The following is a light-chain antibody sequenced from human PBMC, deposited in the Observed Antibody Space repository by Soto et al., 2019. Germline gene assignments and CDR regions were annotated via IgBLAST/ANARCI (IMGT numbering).Light chain of an antibody. CDR3: QQYGSSPTWT. Sequence: EIVLTQSPGTLSLSPGERATLSCRASQSVSSSYLAWYQQKPGQAPRLLIYGASSRATGIPDRFIGSGSGTYFTLIISRLEPEDFTVYYCQQYGSSPTWTFGHGTKVEIK. J-gene: IGKJ1*01. V-gene: IGKV3-20*01. CDR1: QSVSSSY. CDR2: GAS.